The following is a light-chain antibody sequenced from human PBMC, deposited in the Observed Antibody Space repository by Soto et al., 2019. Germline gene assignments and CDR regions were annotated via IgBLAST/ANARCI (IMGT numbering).Light chain of an antibody. CDR1: SSDVGGYDY. CDR2: EVS. V-gene: IGLV2-14*01. J-gene: IGLJ1*01. CDR3: SSFASSSKPYV. Sequence: QSALTQPASVSGSPGQSITISCTGTSSDVGGYDYVSWYQQHPDKAPKLMIYEVSNRPSGVSNRFSGSKSDNTASLTISGLQAEDEADYYCSSFASSSKPYVFGTGTKVTVL.